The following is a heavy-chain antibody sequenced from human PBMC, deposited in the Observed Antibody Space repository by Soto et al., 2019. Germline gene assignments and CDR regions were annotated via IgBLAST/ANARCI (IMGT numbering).Heavy chain of an antibody. V-gene: IGHV3-23*01. CDR1: GFTFSSYA. J-gene: IGHJ6*01. Sequence: GGSLRLSCAASGFTFSSYAMSWVRQAPGKGLELVSAISGSGGSTYYADSVNGRFTISRDNSKNTLYLQMNSLRAEETAVYYCETITLAPRRFLASRWDYYGIDVWGQGPTVNVSA. CDR3: ETITLAPRRFLASRWDYYGIDV. CDR2: ISGSGGST. D-gene: IGHD3-3*01.